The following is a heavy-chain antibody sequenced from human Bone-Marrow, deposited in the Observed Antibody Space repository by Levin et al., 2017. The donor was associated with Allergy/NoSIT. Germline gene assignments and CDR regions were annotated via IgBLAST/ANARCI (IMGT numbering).Heavy chain of an antibody. Sequence: GESLKISCAAAGFPFSLYAMSWVRQAPGKGLEWVATISGTSESTYYADSVTGRFTISRDNSKNTVYLQMNRLKVEDSATYYCAKTEGRYVVTLRFWRASVYYFDSWGQGTLVTVSS. CDR1: GFPFSLYA. J-gene: IGHJ4*02. V-gene: IGHV3-23*01. CDR2: ISGTSEST. CDR3: AKTEGRYVVTLRFWRASVYYFDS. D-gene: IGHD2-21*02.